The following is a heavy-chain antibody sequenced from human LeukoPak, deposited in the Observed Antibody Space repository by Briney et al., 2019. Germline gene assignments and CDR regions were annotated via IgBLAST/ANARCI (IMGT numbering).Heavy chain of an antibody. J-gene: IGHJ3*01. CDR2: LYRDGSS. D-gene: IGHD3-3*01. Sequence: GGSLRLSCAASGFTVTKNYMNWVRQAPAKGLKWLSILYRDGSSFYADSVTGRFTISRDRSKNTISLEMNNLRAEDTAVYYCVRLTLSGYNMGAFDPWGHGTAVTVSP. CDR1: GFTVTKNY. V-gene: IGHV3-66*04. CDR3: VRLTLSGYNMGAFDP.